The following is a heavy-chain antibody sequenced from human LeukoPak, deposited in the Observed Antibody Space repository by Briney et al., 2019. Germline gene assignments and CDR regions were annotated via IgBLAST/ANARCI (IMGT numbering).Heavy chain of an antibody. CDR3: ARARGDGYQWYFDL. D-gene: IGHD5-24*01. V-gene: IGHV3-7*01. J-gene: IGHJ2*01. CDR1: GFTFSYAW. CDR2: IKQDGSEK. Sequence: PGGSLRLSCAASGFTFSYAWMNWVRQAPGKGLEWVANIKQDGSEKNYVDFVKGRFTISRDNAKNSLDLQMNSLRAEDTAMYYCARARGDGYQWYFDLWGRGTLVTVSS.